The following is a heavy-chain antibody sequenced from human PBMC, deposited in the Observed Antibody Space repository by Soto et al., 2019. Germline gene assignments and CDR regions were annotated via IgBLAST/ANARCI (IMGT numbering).Heavy chain of an antibody. Sequence: SVKVSCKASGGTFSSYTISWVRQAPGQGLEWMGRIIPILGIANYAQKFQGRVTITADKSTSTAYMELSSLRSEDTAVYYCARDPGSDWYPDYYMDVWGKGTTVTVSS. CDR1: GGTFSSYT. D-gene: IGHD6-19*01. CDR2: IIPILGIA. V-gene: IGHV1-69*04. CDR3: ARDPGSDWYPDYYMDV. J-gene: IGHJ6*03.